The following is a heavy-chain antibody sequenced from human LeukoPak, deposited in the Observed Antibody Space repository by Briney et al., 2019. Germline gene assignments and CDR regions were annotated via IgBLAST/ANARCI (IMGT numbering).Heavy chain of an antibody. J-gene: IGHJ6*03. CDR1: GGSISSGSYY. CDR3: ARDVLLPPYSHYTKRDV. Sequence: SETLSLTCTVSGGSISSGSYYWSWIRQPAGKGLEWIGRIYTSGSTNYNPSLKSRVTISVDTSKNQFSLKLSSVTAADTAVYYCARDVLLPPYSHYTKRDVGGKGPPVTV. D-gene: IGHD2-15*01. CDR2: IYTSGST. V-gene: IGHV4-61*02.